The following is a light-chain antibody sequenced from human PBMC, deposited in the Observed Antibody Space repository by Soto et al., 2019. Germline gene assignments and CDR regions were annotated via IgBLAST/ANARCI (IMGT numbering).Light chain of an antibody. CDR1: QSISSW. J-gene: IGKJ4*01. CDR2: KAS. Sequence: DIQMTQSPSTLSASVGDRVTITCRASQSISSWLAWYQQKPGKAPKLLIYKASSLESGVPSRFSGSGSGTEFILTISSLQPDDFATYFCQQYNSFPLTFGGGTKVEIK. V-gene: IGKV1-5*03. CDR3: QQYNSFPLT.